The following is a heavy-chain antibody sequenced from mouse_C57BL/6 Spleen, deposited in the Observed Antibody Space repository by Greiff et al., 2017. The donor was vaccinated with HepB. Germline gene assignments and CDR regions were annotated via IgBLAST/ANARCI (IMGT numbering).Heavy chain of an antibody. V-gene: IGHV14-3*01. D-gene: IGHD2-3*01. CDR2: IVPANGNT. CDR3: ARAHDGYLYAMDY. CDR1: GFYITNTY. J-gene: IGHJ4*01. Sequence: VQLQQSVAELVRPGASVKLSCTASGFYITNTYMHWVKQRPEQGLEWIGRIVPANGNTKYAPKFQGKTTITADTSSNTAYLQLSSLTSEDTAIYYCARAHDGYLYAMDYWGQGTSVTVSS.